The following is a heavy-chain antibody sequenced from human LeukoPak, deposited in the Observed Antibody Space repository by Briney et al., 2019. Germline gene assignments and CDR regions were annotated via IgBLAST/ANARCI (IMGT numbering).Heavy chain of an antibody. D-gene: IGHD6-13*01. Sequence: AASVKVSCKASGYTFTSYGISWVRQAPGQGLEWMGWISAYNGNTNYAQKLQGRVTMTTDTSTSTAYMELRSLRSDDTAVYYCARDGIAAAGSPYNWFDPWAREPWSPSPQ. J-gene: IGHJ5*02. CDR3: ARDGIAAAGSPYNWFDP. V-gene: IGHV1-18*01. CDR2: ISAYNGNT. CDR1: GYTFTSYG.